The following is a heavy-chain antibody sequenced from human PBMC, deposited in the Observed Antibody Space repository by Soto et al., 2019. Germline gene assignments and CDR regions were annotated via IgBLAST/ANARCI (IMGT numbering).Heavy chain of an antibody. J-gene: IGHJ3*02. D-gene: IGHD3-16*01. CDR3: ARGGLLTHGSRIMITFGGVHFDI. CDR1: GFTFSSYS. Sequence: EVQLVESGGGLVQPGGSLRLSCAASGFTFSSYSMNWVRQAPGKGLEWVSYISSSSSTIYYADSVKGRFTISRDNAKNSLYLQMNSLRAEDTAVYYCARGGLLTHGSRIMITFGGVHFDIWGQGTMVTVSS. V-gene: IGHV3-48*01. CDR2: ISSSSSTI.